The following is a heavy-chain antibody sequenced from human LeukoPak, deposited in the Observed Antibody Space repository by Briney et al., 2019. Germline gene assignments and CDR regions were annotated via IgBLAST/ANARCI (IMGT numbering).Heavy chain of an antibody. Sequence: GGSLRLSCAASGFTFSSYWMAWVRQAPGKGLEWVANIKGDESERHQADSVKGRFTISRDNTRNSLYLQMTNLRGDDTAVYYCARDVVGSLDYWGQGTLVTVSS. V-gene: IGHV3-7*01. J-gene: IGHJ4*02. D-gene: IGHD1-26*01. CDR3: ARDVVGSLDY. CDR1: GFTFSSYW. CDR2: IKGDESER.